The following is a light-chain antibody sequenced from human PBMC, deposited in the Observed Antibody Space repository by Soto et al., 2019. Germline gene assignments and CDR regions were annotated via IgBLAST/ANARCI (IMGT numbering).Light chain of an antibody. Sequence: QSVLTQPPSVSAAPGQKVTISCSGSSSNIGNNYVSCYQQLPGTAHKLLIYENNKRPSGIPDRFSGSKSGTSATLGITGLPTGDEAESDCGTRDSGLMAVVFGGGTKLTVL. CDR2: ENN. CDR1: SSNIGNNY. CDR3: GTRDSGLMAVV. V-gene: IGLV1-51*02. J-gene: IGLJ2*01.